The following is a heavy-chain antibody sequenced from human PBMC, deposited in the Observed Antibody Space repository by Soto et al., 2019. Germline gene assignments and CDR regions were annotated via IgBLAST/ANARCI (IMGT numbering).Heavy chain of an antibody. CDR2: IWYDGSNK. J-gene: IGHJ6*02. CDR1: GFTFSSYG. D-gene: IGHD3-10*01. Sequence: QVQLVESGGGVVQPGRSLRLSCAASGFTFSSYGMHWVRQAPGKGLEWVAVIWYDGSNKYYADSVKGRFTISRDNSKNTLYLQMNSLRAEDTAVYYCARGGSGSFFYYYYGMDVWCQGTTVTVSS. V-gene: IGHV3-33*01. CDR3: ARGGSGSFFYYYYGMDV.